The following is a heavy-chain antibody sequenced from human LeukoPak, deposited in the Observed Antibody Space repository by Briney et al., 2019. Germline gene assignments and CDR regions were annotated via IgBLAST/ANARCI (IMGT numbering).Heavy chain of an antibody. Sequence: PGGSLRLSCAASGFTFSSYWMHWVRQAPGKGLVWVSRINTDGSSTSYADSVKGRFTISRDNAKNTLYLQMNSLRAEDTAVYYCARAAEDSSGYYYYFDYWGQGTLATVSS. D-gene: IGHD3-22*01. CDR2: INTDGSST. CDR3: ARAAEDSSGYYYYFDY. V-gene: IGHV3-74*01. CDR1: GFTFSSYW. J-gene: IGHJ4*02.